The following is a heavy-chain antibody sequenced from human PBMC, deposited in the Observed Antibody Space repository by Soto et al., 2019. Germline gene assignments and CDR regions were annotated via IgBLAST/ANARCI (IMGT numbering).Heavy chain of an antibody. J-gene: IGHJ4*02. CDR3: ARDPLAYHYFDY. CDR2: TYYSSKWYN. D-gene: IGHD3-16*01. V-gene: IGHV6-1*01. Sequence: LIGSLSGGGGSWIRVVSTSIRQPPSRGREWLGRTYYSSKWYNDDAVSVKSRITINPDTSKNQFSLQLNSVTPEDTAVYYCARDPLAYHYFDYWGQATVVT. CDR1: GGGGSWIRVV.